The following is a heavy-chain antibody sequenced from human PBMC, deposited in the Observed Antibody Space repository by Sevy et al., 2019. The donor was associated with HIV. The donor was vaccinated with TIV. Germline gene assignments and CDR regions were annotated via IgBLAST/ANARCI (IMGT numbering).Heavy chain of an antibody. J-gene: IGHJ3*01. CDR2: INPHSGVT. CDR1: GYTFNDYY. CDR3: AREMDNSNRHDAIGF. D-gene: IGHD4-4*01. Sequence: ASVKVSCKTSGYTFNDYYIHWVRQAPGQGLEWMGRINPHSGVTKYAQKFQGRVTMTRDTSITTAYMDLSRLKSDDTAVYYCAREMDNSNRHDAIGFWGQGTMVTVSS. V-gene: IGHV1-2*06.